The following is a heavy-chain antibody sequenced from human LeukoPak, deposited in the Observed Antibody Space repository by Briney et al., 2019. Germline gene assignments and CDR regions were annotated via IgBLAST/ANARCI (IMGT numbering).Heavy chain of an antibody. Sequence: ASVKVSCKASGYTFTGYYMHWVRQAPGQGLEWMGWINPNSGGTNYAQKFQGRVTMTRDTSISTAYMELSRLRSDDTAVYYCAREAVVTAILHSGAFDIWGQGTMVTVSS. J-gene: IGHJ3*02. D-gene: IGHD2-21*02. CDR3: AREAVVTAILHSGAFDI. CDR2: INPNSGGT. CDR1: GYTFTGYY. V-gene: IGHV1-2*02.